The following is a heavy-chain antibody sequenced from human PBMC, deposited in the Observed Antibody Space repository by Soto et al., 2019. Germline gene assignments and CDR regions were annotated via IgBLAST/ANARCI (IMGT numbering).Heavy chain of an antibody. CDR3: AKDGLTATSRGAFDI. J-gene: IGHJ3*02. D-gene: IGHD3-10*01. V-gene: IGHV3-23*01. CDR1: GFRFSSFA. Sequence: EVQLLESGGGLVQPGGSLRLSCAASGFRFSSFAMSWVRQAPGKGLEWVSTISGSGERTDYTDSVKGRFTISRDDSKNTLFLQMNSQRAEDTAVYYCAKDGLTATSRGAFDIWGQGTMVTVSS. CDR2: ISGSGERT.